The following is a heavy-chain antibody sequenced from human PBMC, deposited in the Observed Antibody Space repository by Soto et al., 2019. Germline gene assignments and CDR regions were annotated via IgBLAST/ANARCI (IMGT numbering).Heavy chain of an antibody. CDR3: ARDTPIYYGSGSYYYGMDV. V-gene: IGHV4-59*01. D-gene: IGHD3-10*01. CDR2: IYYSGST. Sequence: SETLSLTCTVSGGSISSYYWSWIRQPPGKGLEWIGYIYYSGSTNYNPSLKSRVTISVDTSKNQFPLKLSSVTAADTAVYYCARDTPIYYGSGSYYYGMDVWGQGTTVTVSS. J-gene: IGHJ6*02. CDR1: GGSISSYY.